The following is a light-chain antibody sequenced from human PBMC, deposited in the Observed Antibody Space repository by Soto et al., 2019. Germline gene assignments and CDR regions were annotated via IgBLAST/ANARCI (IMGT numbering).Light chain of an antibody. J-gene: IGKJ4*01. CDR3: QQSSSIRPIT. CDR1: QSIGTS. CDR2: GSS. Sequence: DIQMTQSPSSLSASVGDRVTITCRASQSIGTSLNWYQQKPGKAPKFLIYGSSSLQSGVPSRFSGSGSGTDFTLTISSLQPADFATYYCQQSSSIRPITFGGGTKV. V-gene: IGKV1-39*01.